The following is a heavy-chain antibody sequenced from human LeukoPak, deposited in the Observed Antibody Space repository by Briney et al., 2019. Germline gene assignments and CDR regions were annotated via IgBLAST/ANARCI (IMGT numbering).Heavy chain of an antibody. D-gene: IGHD3-22*01. J-gene: IGHJ3*02. CDR1: GGSISSGGYY. CDR3: ARNPYYYDSSGWAAFDI. Sequence: SETLSLTCTVSGGSISSGGYYWSWIRQHPGKGLEWIGYIYYSGSTYYNPSLKSRVTISVDTSKNQFSLKLSSVTAADTAVYYCARNPYYYDSSGWAAFDIWGQGTMVTVSS. CDR2: IYYSGST. V-gene: IGHV4-31*03.